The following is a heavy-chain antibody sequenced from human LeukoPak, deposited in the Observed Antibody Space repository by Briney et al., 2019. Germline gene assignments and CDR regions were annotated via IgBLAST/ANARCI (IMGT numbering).Heavy chain of an antibody. CDR2: IYYSGST. CDR1: GGSISSSSYY. CDR3: ARLGQVYDILLRMPYYFDY. Sequence: SETLSLTCTGSGGSISSSSYYWGWIRQPPGKGLEWIGSIYYSGSTYYNPSLKSRVTISVDTSKNQFSLKLSSVTAADTAVYYCARLGQVYDILLRMPYYFDYWGQGTLVTVSS. J-gene: IGHJ4*02. V-gene: IGHV4-39*01. D-gene: IGHD3-9*01.